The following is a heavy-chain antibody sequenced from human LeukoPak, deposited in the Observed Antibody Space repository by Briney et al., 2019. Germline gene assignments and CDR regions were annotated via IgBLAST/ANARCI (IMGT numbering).Heavy chain of an antibody. J-gene: IGHJ3*02. CDR3: ARRVIKQWLAFDAFDI. CDR1: GRSFSGYY. V-gene: IGHV4-34*01. CDR2: INHSGCT. Sequence: KSSETLSLTCAVYGRSFSGYYWSWLRQPPGKGLAWIGEINHSGCTNYHPSLKSRVTISVDTSKNQFSLKLSSVTAADTAVYYCARRVIKQWLAFDAFDIWGQGTMVTVSS. D-gene: IGHD6-19*01.